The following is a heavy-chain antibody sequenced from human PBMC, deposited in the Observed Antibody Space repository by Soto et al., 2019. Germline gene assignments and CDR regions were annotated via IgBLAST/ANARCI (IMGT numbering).Heavy chain of an antibody. V-gene: IGHV1-69*01. J-gene: IGHJ6*02. D-gene: IGHD2-2*01. CDR2: IIPIFATA. CDR3: ARSVSFRYQLLKRGMDV. CDR1: GGTFSSYA. Sequence: QVQLVQFGAEVKKPGSSVKVSCKASGGTFSSYAISWVRQAPGQGPEWMGGIIPIFATANYAQKFQGRVMITVDESTSTAYMELSSLRSEDTAVYYCARSVSFRYQLLKRGMDVWGQGTTVTVSS.